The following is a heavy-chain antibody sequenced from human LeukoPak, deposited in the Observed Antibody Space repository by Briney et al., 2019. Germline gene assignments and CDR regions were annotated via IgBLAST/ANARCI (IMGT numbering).Heavy chain of an antibody. CDR2: ISGGGGST. D-gene: IGHD3-3*01. CDR3: AMGYTVFGVVNYFDY. CDR1: GFTFSSYG. J-gene: IGHJ4*02. Sequence: GGSLRLSCAASGFTFSSYGMHWVRQAPGKGLEWVSAISGGGGSTYYADSVKGRFTISRDNSKNTLYLQMNSLRAEDTAVYYCAMGYTVFGVVNYFDYWGQGTLVTVSS. V-gene: IGHV3-23*01.